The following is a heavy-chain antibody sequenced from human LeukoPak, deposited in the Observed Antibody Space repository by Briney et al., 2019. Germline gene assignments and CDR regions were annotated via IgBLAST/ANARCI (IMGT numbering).Heavy chain of an antibody. V-gene: IGHV4-59*01. CDR1: GGSISSYY. CDR2: IYYSGST. Sequence: SETLSLTCTVSGGSISSYYWSWIRQTPGKGLECIGYIYYSGSTNYNPSLKSRVTISVDTSKNQFSLKLSSVTAADTAVYYCARSFGNYGGNSNAFDIWGQGTMVTVSS. D-gene: IGHD4-23*01. J-gene: IGHJ3*02. CDR3: ARSFGNYGGNSNAFDI.